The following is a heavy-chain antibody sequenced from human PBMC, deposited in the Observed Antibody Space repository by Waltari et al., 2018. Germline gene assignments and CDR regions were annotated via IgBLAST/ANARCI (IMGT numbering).Heavy chain of an antibody. CDR3: ARDRYDYGGNSDY. D-gene: IGHD4-17*01. CDR2: ISGIGSTI. CDR1: GFTFSSYE. J-gene: IGHJ4*02. Sequence: EVQLVESGGGLVQPGGSLRLSCAASGFTFSSYEMNWVRQAPGKGLEGVSYISGIGSTIYYADSVKGRFTISRDNAKNALYLQMNSLRAEDTAVYYCARDRYDYGGNSDYWGQGTLVTVSS. V-gene: IGHV3-48*03.